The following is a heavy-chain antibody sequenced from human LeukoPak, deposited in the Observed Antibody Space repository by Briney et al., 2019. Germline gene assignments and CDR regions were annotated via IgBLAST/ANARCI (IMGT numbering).Heavy chain of an antibody. CDR3: AHRQVAGQFDY. CDR1: GFSLSTSGVG. CDR2: IYWDDDK. J-gene: IGHJ4*02. V-gene: IGHV2-5*02. Sequence: SGPTMVKSTQTLTLTCTFSGFSLSTSGVGVGWIRQPPGKALEWLALIYWDDDKRYSPSLKSRLTITKDTSKNQVVLTMTNMDPVDTATYYCAHRQVAGQFDYWGQGTLVTVSS. D-gene: IGHD6-19*01.